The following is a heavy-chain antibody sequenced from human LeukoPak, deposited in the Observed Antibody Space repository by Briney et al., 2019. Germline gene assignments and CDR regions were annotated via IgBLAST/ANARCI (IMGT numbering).Heavy chain of an antibody. CDR2: ISAYNGNT. D-gene: IGHD1-26*01. CDR3: ARDHPSIVGATTPFDY. V-gene: IGHV1-18*01. J-gene: IGHJ4*01. CDR1: GYTFTSYG. Sequence: ASVKVSCKASGYTFTSYGISWVRQAPGQGLEWMGWISAYNGNTNYAQKLQGRVTMTTDTSTSTAYMELRSLRSDDTAVYYCARDHPSIVGATTPFDYWGQEPWSPSPQ.